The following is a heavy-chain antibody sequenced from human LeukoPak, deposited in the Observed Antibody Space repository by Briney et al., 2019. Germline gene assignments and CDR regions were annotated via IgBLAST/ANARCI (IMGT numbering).Heavy chain of an antibody. CDR3: TTGGSYSAFDI. CDR2: ISYDGSNK. V-gene: IGHV3-30*01. J-gene: IGHJ6*04. D-gene: IGHD1-26*01. Sequence: GGSLRLSCAASGFTFSSYAMHWVRQAPGKGLEWVAVISYDGSNKYYADSVKGRFTISRDNSKNTLYLQMNSLRAEDTAVYYCTTGGSYSAFDIWGKGTTVTVSS. CDR1: GFTFSSYA.